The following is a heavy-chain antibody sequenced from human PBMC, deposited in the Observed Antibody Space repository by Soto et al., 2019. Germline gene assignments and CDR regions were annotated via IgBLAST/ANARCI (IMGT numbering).Heavy chain of an antibody. CDR1: GFTFSSYA. J-gene: IGHJ6*02. CDR2: ISYDGSNK. D-gene: IGHD6-19*01. Sequence: GGSLRLSCAASGFTFSSYAMHWVRQAPGKGLEWVAVISYDGSNKYYADSVKGRFTISRDNSKNTLYLQMNSLRAEDTAVYYCAGDSSGWYFGPSPYYGMDVWGQGTTVTVSS. CDR3: AGDSSGWYFGPSPYYGMDV. V-gene: IGHV3-30-3*01.